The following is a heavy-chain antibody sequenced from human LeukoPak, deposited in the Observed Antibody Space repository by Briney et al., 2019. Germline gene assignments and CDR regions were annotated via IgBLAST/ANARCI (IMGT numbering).Heavy chain of an antibody. CDR2: ISWNSGSI. D-gene: IGHD6-19*01. CDR1: GFTFDDYA. V-gene: IGHV3-9*03. Sequence: PGRSLRLSCAASGFTFDDYAMHWVRQAPGKGLEWVSGISWNSGSIGYADPVKGRFTISRDNAKNSLYLQMNSLRAEDMALYYCAKAVDGSGWPLDYWGQGTLVTVSS. J-gene: IGHJ4*02. CDR3: AKAVDGSGWPLDY.